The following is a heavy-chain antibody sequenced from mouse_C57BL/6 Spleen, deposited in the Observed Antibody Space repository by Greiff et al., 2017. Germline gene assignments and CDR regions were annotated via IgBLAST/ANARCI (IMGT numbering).Heavy chain of an antibody. J-gene: IGHJ3*01. CDR3: ARGTTVVEGFAY. CDR2: IYPGSGNT. D-gene: IGHD1-1*01. V-gene: IGHV1-66*01. CDR1: GYSFTSYY. Sequence: QVQLQQSGPELVKPGASVKISCKASGYSFTSYYIHWVKQRPGQGLEWIGWIYPGSGNTKYNEKFKGKATLTADTSSSTAYMQLSILTSEDSAVYYCARGTTVVEGFAYWGQGTLVTVSA.